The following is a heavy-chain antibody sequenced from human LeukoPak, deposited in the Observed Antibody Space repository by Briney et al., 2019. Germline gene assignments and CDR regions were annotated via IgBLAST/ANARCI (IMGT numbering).Heavy chain of an antibody. V-gene: IGHV4-59*08. D-gene: IGHD2-2*01. Sequence: SETLSLTCTVSGGSISSYYWSWIRQPPGKGLEWIGYIYYSGSTNYNPSLKSRVTISVDTSKNQFSLKLSSVTAADTAVYYCAGWQKDNLGYCSSTSCYFVGDYWGQGTLVTVSS. J-gene: IGHJ4*02. CDR1: GGSISSYY. CDR3: AGWQKDNLGYCSSTSCYFVGDY. CDR2: IYYSGST.